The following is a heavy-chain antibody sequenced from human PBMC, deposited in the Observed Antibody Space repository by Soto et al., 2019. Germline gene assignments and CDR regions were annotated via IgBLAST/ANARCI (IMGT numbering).Heavy chain of an antibody. CDR1: GYTFTSYD. D-gene: IGHD3-10*01. Sequence: ASVKVSCKASGYTFTSYDINWVRQATGQGLEWMGWMNPNSGNTGYAQKFQGRVTMTRSTSISTAYMELSSLRSEDTAVYYCARPYYYGSGNAYNWFDPWGQGTLVTVSS. CDR3: ARPYYYGSGNAYNWFDP. CDR2: MNPNSGNT. J-gene: IGHJ5*02. V-gene: IGHV1-8*01.